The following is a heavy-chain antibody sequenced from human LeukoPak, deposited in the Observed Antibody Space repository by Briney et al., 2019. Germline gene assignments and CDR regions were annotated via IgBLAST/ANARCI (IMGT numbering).Heavy chain of an antibody. V-gene: IGHV4-61*09. D-gene: IGHD3-22*01. CDR3: ARGILRDYYDSSGFYHRGGVGY. CDR2: IHTSGTM. J-gene: IGHJ4*02. CDR1: GGSISSGFY. Sequence: NASETLSLTCTVSGGSISSGFYWSWIRQPAGRGLEWIGHIHTSGTMNYNASLKGRVRISVETSKNQFSLRLSSVTAADTAVYFCARGILRDYYDSSGFYHRGGVGYWGQGTLVTVSS.